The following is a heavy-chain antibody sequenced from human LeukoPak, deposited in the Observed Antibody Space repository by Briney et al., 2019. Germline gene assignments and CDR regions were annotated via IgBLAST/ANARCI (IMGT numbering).Heavy chain of an antibody. CDR2: INWNGGGT. CDR3: ARDQVGTMPNDF. J-gene: IGHJ4*02. V-gene: IGHV3-20*04. CDR1: GFTFDDYD. Sequence: GGSLRLSCAASGFTFDDYDMTWVRQGPGKGLEWVSGINWNGGGTVYADSVKGRFTISRDNAKSTLYLQMNSLRAEDTAIYYCARDQVGTMPNDFWGQGTLVTVSS. D-gene: IGHD1-26*01.